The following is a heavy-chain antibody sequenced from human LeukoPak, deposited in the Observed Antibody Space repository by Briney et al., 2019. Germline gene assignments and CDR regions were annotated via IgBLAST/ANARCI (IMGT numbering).Heavy chain of an antibody. CDR2: ISSSSSYI. V-gene: IGHV3-21*01. CDR1: GFTFSSYS. J-gene: IGHJ4*02. D-gene: IGHD2-2*01. CDR3: ARRYCSSTSCYNFDY. Sequence: GGSLRLSCAASGFTFSSYSMNWARQAPGKGLEWVSSISSSSSYIYYADSVKGRFTISRDSAKNSLYLQMNSLRAEDTAVYYCARRYCSSTSCYNFDYWGQGTLVTVSS.